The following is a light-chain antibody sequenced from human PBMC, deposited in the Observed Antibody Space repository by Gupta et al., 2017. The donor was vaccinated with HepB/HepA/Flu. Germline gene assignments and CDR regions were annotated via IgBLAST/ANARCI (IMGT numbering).Light chain of an antibody. CDR2: EAS. CDR3: QQRSNWPPWT. V-gene: IGKV3-11*01. CDR1: QSISSY. Sequence: EIVLTQSPATLSLSPGERATLSCRASQSISSYLDWYQQKPGQAPRLLIYEASNRDTGIPARFSGSGSGTDFTLTISSREPEDFAVYYCQQRSNWPPWTFGQGTKVEIK. J-gene: IGKJ1*01.